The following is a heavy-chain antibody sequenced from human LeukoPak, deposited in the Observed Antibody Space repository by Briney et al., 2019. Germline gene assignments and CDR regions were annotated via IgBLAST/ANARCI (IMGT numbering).Heavy chain of an antibody. CDR1: GGSFSGYY. D-gene: IGHD5-12*01. CDR3: ARGEVATIRNNRFDP. J-gene: IGHJ5*02. CDR2: INHSGST. V-gene: IGHV4-34*01. Sequence: PSETLSLTCAVSGGSFSGYYWSWIRQPPGKGLEWIGEINHSGSTNYNPSLKSRVTISVDTSKNQFSLKLSSVTAADTAVYYCARGEVATIRNNRFDPLRQGTLVTVSS.